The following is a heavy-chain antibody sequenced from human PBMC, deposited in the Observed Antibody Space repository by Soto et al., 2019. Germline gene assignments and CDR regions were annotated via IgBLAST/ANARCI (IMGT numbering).Heavy chain of an antibody. CDR2: VSRAGTYT. CDR3: VKYTVTEDLGES. V-gene: IGHV3-23*01. J-gene: IGHJ5*02. Sequence: EVQLLESGGDVVRPGGSLRLSCAASGFTFSSYAMGWVRQAPGKGLEWVAGVSRAGTYTFYADSVRGRFSISRDNSRDTVELYMNALRGDNTAVYFCVKYTVTEDLGESWGQGTLVSVSS. D-gene: IGHD3-16*01. CDR1: GFTFSSYA.